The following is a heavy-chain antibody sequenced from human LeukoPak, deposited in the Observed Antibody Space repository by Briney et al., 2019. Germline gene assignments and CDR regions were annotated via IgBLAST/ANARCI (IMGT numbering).Heavy chain of an antibody. CDR1: GDSVSSNSAA. D-gene: IGHD5-18*01. Sequence: SQALSLTCAISGDSVSSNSAAWNWIRQSPARGLEWLGRTYYRSKWYNDYAVSVKSRITINPDTSKNQFSLQLNSVTPEDTAVYYCASSGGDTAMVTYYYYFDYWGQGTLVTVSS. V-gene: IGHV6-1*01. CDR3: ASSGGDTAMVTYYYYFDY. CDR2: TYYRSKWYN. J-gene: IGHJ4*02.